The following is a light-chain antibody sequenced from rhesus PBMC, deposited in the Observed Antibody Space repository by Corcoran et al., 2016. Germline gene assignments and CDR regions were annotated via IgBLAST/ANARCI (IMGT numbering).Light chain of an antibody. V-gene: IGKV4-1*01. CDR2: WAS. CDR3: QQYYSSPLT. J-gene: IGKJ1*01. CDR1: QSLLYGSHNKNY. Sequence: DIVMTQSPDSLAVSLGERVTINCKSSQSLLYGSHNKNYLAWYQQKSGQAPKLLIYWASTRESGVPNRVSGSGSGTDFTLTIRGLQAEDVAVYYCQQYYSSPLTFGQGTKVEIK.